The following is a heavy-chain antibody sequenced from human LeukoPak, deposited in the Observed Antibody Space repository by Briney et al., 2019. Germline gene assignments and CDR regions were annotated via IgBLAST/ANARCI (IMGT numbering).Heavy chain of an antibody. J-gene: IGHJ5*02. V-gene: IGHV1-3*01. Sequence: ASVKVSCKASGYTFTSYAMHWVRQAPGQRPEWMGWINAGNGNTKYSQKFQGRVTITRDTSASTAYMELSSLRSEDTAVYYCARDRSRMVRGVITALNWFDPWGQGTLVTVSS. CDR3: ARDRSRMVRGVITALNWFDP. D-gene: IGHD3-10*01. CDR1: GYTFTSYA. CDR2: INAGNGNT.